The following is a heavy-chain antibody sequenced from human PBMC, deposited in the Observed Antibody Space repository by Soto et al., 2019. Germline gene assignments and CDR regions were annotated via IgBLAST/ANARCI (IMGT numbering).Heavy chain of an antibody. V-gene: IGHV1-69*02. Sequence: GASVKVSCKASGGTFSSYTISWVRQAPGQGLEWMGRIIPILGIANYAQKFQGRVTITADKSTSTAYMELSSLRSEDTAVYYCACPPVVRYPHKYIDVRGKATTGTVS. CDR2: IIPILGIA. D-gene: IGHD1-1*01. CDR3: ACPPVVRYPHKYIDV. J-gene: IGHJ6*04. CDR1: GGTFSSYT.